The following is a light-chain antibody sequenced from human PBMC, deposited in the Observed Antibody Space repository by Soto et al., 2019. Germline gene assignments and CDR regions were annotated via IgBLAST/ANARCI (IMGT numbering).Light chain of an antibody. CDR3: CSYAGRTTPYV. J-gene: IGLJ1*01. Sequence: QSALTQPASVSGSPGQSSTISCTGTSSDVGSYNLVSWYQHHPGKAPKLMIYEVSERPSGVSNRFSGSKSGNTASLTISGLQAEDEADYYCCSYAGRTTPYVFGTGTKVTVL. CDR1: SSDVGSYNL. CDR2: EVS. V-gene: IGLV2-23*02.